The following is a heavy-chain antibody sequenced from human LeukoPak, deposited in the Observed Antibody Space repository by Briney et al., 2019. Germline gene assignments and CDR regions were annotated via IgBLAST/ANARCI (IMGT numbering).Heavy chain of an antibody. Sequence: PGGSLRLSCAASGFTFSSYEMNWVRQAPGKGLEWVSYISSSGSTLYYADSVKGRFTISRDNAKNSLYLQMNSLRAEDTAVYYCARDRSVDYVWGSYPLDYWGQGTLVTVSS. D-gene: IGHD3-16*02. V-gene: IGHV3-48*03. J-gene: IGHJ4*02. CDR2: ISSSGSTL. CDR1: GFTFSSYE. CDR3: ARDRSVDYVWGSYPLDY.